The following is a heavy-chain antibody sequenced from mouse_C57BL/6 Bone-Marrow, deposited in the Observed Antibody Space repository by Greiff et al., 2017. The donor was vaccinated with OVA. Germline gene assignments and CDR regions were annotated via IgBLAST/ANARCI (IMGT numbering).Heavy chain of an antibody. CDR1: GFNIKNTY. CDR2: IDPANGNT. D-gene: IGHD2-5*01. J-gene: IGHJ1*03. CDR3: ASTLYYSNPYWYFDV. V-gene: IGHV14-3*01. Sequence: EVQLQQSVAELVRPGASVKLSCTASGFNIKNTYMHWVKQRPEQGLEWIGRIDPANGNTKYAPKFQGKATITADTSSNTAYLQLSSLTSEDTAIYCCASTLYYSNPYWYFDVWGTGTTVTVSS.